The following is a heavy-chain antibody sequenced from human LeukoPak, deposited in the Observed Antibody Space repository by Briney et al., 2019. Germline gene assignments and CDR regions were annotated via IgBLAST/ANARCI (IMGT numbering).Heavy chain of an antibody. Sequence: SETLSLTCTVSGGSISSSSYYWGWIRQPPGKGLEWIGSIYYSGSTYYSPSLKSRVTISVDTSKNQFSLKLSSVTAADTAVYYCARVGGAAADYYFDYWGQGTLVTVSS. J-gene: IGHJ4*02. CDR3: ARVGGAAADYYFDY. CDR1: GGSISSSSYY. D-gene: IGHD6-13*01. CDR2: IYYSGST. V-gene: IGHV4-39*07.